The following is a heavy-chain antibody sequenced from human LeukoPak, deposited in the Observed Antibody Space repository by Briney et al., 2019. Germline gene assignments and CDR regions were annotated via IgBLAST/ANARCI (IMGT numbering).Heavy chain of an antibody. V-gene: IGHV3-23*01. D-gene: IGHD3-22*01. CDR1: GFTFSSYA. CDR3: AKSRHYYDSSGYTHYFDY. J-gene: IGHJ4*02. Sequence: GGSLRLSCAASGFTFSSYAMSWVRQAPGKGLEWVSAISGSGGSTYYADSVKGRFTISRGNSKNTLYLQMNSLRAEDTAVYYCAKSRHYYDSSGYTHYFDYWGQGTLVTVSS. CDR2: ISGSGGST.